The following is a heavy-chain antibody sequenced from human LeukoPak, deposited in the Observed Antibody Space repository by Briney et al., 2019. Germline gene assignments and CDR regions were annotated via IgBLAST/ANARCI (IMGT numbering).Heavy chain of an antibody. CDR2: ISSNGGST. V-gene: IGHV3-64*01. D-gene: IGHD1-26*01. J-gene: IGHJ4*02. Sequence: GGSLRLSCAASGFTFSSYAMHWVRQAPGKGLEYVSAISSNGGSTYYANSVKGRFTISRDNSKNTLYLQMGSLRAEDMAVYYCGRAGRYSGSYVDYWGQGTLVTVSS. CDR3: GRAGRYSGSYVDY. CDR1: GFTFSSYA.